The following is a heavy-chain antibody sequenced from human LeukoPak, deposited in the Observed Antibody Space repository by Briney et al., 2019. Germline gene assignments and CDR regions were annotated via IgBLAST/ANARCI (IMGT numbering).Heavy chain of an antibody. CDR1: GVSINDFY. D-gene: IGHD2-15*01. CDR3: ARHVSVAATFGY. J-gene: IGHJ4*02. V-gene: IGHV4-59*08. Sequence: SETLSLTCTGSGVSINDFYWSWIRQPPGKGLEWIGYIYNSGTTNYNPSLKSRLSISVVTSKNQFSLNLSSVTAADTAVYYCARHVSVAATFGYWGQGTLVTVSS. CDR2: IYNSGTT.